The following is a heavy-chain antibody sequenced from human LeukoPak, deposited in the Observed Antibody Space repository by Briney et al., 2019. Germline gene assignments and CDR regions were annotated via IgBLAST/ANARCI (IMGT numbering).Heavy chain of an antibody. CDR2: ITSTGSAI. CDR3: VQSELRPFKAFD. J-gene: IGHJ1*01. D-gene: IGHD1-7*01. CDR1: GFSFSASA. Sequence: GGSLRLSCAASGFSFSASAMHWVRQAPGKGLEWVSFITSTGSAIDYADSVKGRFTISRGNAKNTLYLQMNSLRVEDTAVYYCVQSELRPFKAFDWGQGTQVTVSS. V-gene: IGHV3-48*01.